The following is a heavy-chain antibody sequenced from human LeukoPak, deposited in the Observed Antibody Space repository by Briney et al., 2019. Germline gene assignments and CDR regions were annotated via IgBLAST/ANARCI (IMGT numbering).Heavy chain of an antibody. J-gene: IGHJ4*02. CDR2: IIPILGIA. D-gene: IGHD5-12*01. CDR3: ARLQNSGYEY. Sequence: SVKVSCKASGGTFSSYAISWVRQAPGQGLEWMGRIIPILGIANYAQKFQGRVTITADKSTSTAYMELRSLRSEDTAVYYCARLQNSGYEYWGQRTLVTVSS. CDR1: GGTFSSYA. V-gene: IGHV1-69*04.